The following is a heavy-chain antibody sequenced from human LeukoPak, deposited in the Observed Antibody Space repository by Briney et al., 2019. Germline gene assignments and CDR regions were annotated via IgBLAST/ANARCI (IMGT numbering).Heavy chain of an antibody. CDR1: GGSFSSGTYY. CDR2: IYYSGST. D-gene: IGHD4-11*01. Sequence: SETLSLTCTVSGGSFSSGTYYWSWIRQPPGKGLEWIGYIYYSGSTNYNPSLKSRVPISVDTSKNQFSLKLISVTAADTAVYYCARDRVRGNSNPFFDYWGQGTLVTVSS. CDR3: ARDRVRGNSNPFFDY. V-gene: IGHV4-61*01. J-gene: IGHJ4*02.